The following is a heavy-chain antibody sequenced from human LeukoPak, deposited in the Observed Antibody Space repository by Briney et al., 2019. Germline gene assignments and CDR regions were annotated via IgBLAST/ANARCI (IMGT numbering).Heavy chain of an antibody. J-gene: IGHJ5*02. Sequence: GASVKVSCKASGGTFSSYAISWVRQAPGQGLEWMGRIIPIFGTANYAQKFQGRVTITTDESTSTAYMELSSLRSEDTAVYYCARVESQWLLSRGGWFDPWGQGTLVTVSS. CDR1: GGTFSSYA. CDR3: ARVESQWLLSRGGWFDP. CDR2: IIPIFGTA. V-gene: IGHV1-69*05. D-gene: IGHD6-19*01.